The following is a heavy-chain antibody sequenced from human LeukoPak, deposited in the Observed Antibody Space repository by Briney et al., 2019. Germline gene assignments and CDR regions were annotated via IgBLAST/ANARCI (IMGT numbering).Heavy chain of an antibody. CDR2: ISSSGSTI. CDR3: ARDSKQRITIFGVDLDAFDI. Sequence: GGSLRLSCAASGFTFSSYEMNRVRQAPGKGLEWVSYISSSGSTIYYADSVKGRFTISRDNAKNSLYLQMSSLRAEDTAVYYCARDSKQRITIFGVDLDAFDIWGQGTMVTVSS. D-gene: IGHD3-3*01. J-gene: IGHJ3*02. CDR1: GFTFSSYE. V-gene: IGHV3-48*03.